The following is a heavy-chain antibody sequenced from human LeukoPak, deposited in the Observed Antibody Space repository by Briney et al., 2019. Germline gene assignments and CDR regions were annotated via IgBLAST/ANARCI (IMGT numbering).Heavy chain of an antibody. J-gene: IGHJ6*02. CDR1: GFTQSNHW. CDR2: VDRDGSET. V-gene: IGHV3-7*03. Sequence: GGSLRLSCAASGFTQSNHWMTWVRQVPGRGPEWVANVDRDGSETYYLDSVKGRFTISKDNAKNSLYLQMNSLRAEDTALYHRAGNNGMDVWGQGTTVIVSS. CDR3: AGNNGMDV.